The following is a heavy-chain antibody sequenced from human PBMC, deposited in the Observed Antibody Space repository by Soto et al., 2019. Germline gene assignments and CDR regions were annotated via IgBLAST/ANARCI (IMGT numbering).Heavy chain of an antibody. Sequence: EVQLLESGGGLVQPGGSLRLSCAASGFTFSTYAMSWVRQAPGKGLEWVSAISGSGATTYYADSVKGRFTISRDNSKNTLYLQMNSMRAEDTAEYYCASGSSGWQTRWWFGSWGQGTLVTVSS. D-gene: IGHD6-19*01. CDR3: ASGSSGWQTRWWFGS. J-gene: IGHJ5*01. CDR1: GFTFSTYA. V-gene: IGHV3-23*01. CDR2: ISGSGATT.